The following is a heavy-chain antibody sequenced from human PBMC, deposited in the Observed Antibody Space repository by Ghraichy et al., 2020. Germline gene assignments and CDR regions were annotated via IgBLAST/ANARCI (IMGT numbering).Heavy chain of an antibody. CDR3: ARERALGEASFYYPGTKGGWLVP. J-gene: IGHJ5*02. V-gene: IGHV1-18*01. D-gene: IGHD2/OR15-2a*01. CDR1: GYTFTIYG. CDR2: VSPKNGYT. Sequence: ASVKVSCKASGYTFTIYGISWVRQAPGQGLEWMGWVSPKNGYTDYAQKLQGRVTMTTDTSTNTAYMELRSLRSDDTAVYYCARERALGEASFYYPGTKGGWLVPWGQGTLVTVSS.